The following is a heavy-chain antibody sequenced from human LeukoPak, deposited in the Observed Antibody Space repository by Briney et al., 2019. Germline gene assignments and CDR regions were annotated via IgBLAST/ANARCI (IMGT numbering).Heavy chain of an antibody. CDR1: GYTFTSYD. CDR2: MNPNSGNT. J-gene: IGHJ3*02. D-gene: IGHD1-26*01. V-gene: IGHV1-8*03. CDR3: ARGPKWELELYAFDI. Sequence: ASVKVSCKASGYTFTSYDINWVRQATGQGLEWMGCMNPNSGNTGYAQKFQGRVTITRNTSISTAYMELSSLRSEDTAVYYCARGPKWELELYAFDIWGQGTMVTVSS.